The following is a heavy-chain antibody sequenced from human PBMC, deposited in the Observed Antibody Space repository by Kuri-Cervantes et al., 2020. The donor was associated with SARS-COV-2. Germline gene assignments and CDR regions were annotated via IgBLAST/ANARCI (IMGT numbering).Heavy chain of an antibody. CDR2: TSFDGTKK. CDR3: ARSSDTAMERELDY. CDR1: GFTFSSYA. Sequence: GESLKISCAASGFTFSSYAMHWVRQAPGKGLEWVALTSFDGTKKYYADSVKGRVTISRDNSKSTLYLQMNSLRPEDTAVYYCARSSDTAMERELDYWGQGTLVTASS. D-gene: IGHD5-18*01. V-gene: IGHV3-30*04. J-gene: IGHJ4*02.